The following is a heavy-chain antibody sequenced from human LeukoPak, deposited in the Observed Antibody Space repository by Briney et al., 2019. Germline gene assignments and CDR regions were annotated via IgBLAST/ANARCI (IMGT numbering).Heavy chain of an antibody. V-gene: IGHV3-53*01. CDR3: ARNSGWYSAFDI. J-gene: IGHJ3*02. CDR2: INNGGST. Sequence: GGSLRLSCAASGFTVSSNYMTWVRQAPGKGLEWVSVINNGGSTYYADSVKGRFTLSRDNSKNTLYLQMNSLRAEDTAVYYCARNSGWYSAFDIWGQGTMVTVSS. CDR1: GFTVSSNY. D-gene: IGHD6-19*01.